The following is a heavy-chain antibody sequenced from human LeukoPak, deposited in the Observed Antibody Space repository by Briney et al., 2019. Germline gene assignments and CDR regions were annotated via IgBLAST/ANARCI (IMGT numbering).Heavy chain of an antibody. V-gene: IGHV4-59*08. J-gene: IGHJ4*02. CDR2: IYYCGST. D-gene: IGHD3-16*01. Sequence: PSEILSLTCTVSGGSISNYYWSWIRQPPGKGLEWIGYIYYCGSTNYNPSLKSRVTISVDTSKNQFSLKLSSVTAADTAVYYCARRGSVSSLDFWGQGTLVIVSS. CDR3: ARRGSVSSLDF. CDR1: GGSISNYY.